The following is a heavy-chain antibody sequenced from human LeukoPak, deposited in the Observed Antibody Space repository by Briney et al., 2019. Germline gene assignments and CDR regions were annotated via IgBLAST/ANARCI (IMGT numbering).Heavy chain of an antibody. J-gene: IGHJ4*02. CDR2: ISSISHYI. CDR1: GYGFRSHS. CDR3: TRDYYDSSGLPFDY. Sequence: KPGGSLRLSCAGSGYGFRSHSMNWVRQAPGKGLEWVSSISSISHYIYYADSVKGRFTISRDNAKNSLYLQMNSLRAEDTALYYCTRDYYDSSGLPFDYWGQGTLVTVSS. V-gene: IGHV3-21*01. D-gene: IGHD3-22*01.